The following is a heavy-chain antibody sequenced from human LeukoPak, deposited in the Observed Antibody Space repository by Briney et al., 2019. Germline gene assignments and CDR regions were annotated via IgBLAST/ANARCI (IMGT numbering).Heavy chain of an antibody. CDR2: IYYSGST. J-gene: IGHJ4*02. CDR1: GGSISSSSYY. Sequence: PSETLSLTCTVSGGSISSSSYYWGWIRQPPGKGLEWIGSIYYSGSTYYNPSLKSRVTISVDTSKNQFSLKLSSVTAADTAVYYCARLTSYSRGPLNTDCYFDYWDRGTLVTVSS. D-gene: IGHD6-19*01. V-gene: IGHV4-39*01. CDR3: ARLTSYSRGPLNTDCYFDY.